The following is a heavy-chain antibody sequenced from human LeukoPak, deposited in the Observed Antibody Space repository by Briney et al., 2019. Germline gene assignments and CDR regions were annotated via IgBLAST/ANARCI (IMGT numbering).Heavy chain of an antibody. V-gene: IGHV4-39*07. CDR2: MFYIGTT. CDR1: GGSISSKSYY. D-gene: IGHD3-3*01. CDR3: ARGLGRYDFWSGVRRGDALDI. Sequence: PSETLSLTCTVSGGSISSKSYYWGWIRQPPGKGLEWIGTMFYIGTTYYNASLKSRVTISEDTSKNQFSLKLSSVTAADTAVYYCARGLGRYDFWSGVRRGDALDIWGQGTMVTVSS. J-gene: IGHJ3*02.